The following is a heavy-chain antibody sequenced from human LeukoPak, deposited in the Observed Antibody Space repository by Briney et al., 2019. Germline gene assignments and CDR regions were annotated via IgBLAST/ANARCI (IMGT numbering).Heavy chain of an antibody. CDR1: GFTSISSS. CDR3: ARVSGRLERKSVRDF. CDR2: IDPSSYYI. J-gene: IGHJ4*02. D-gene: IGHD1-1*01. Sequence: GGSLRLSRAAPGFTSISSSMYWVRQAPGKGLEWVSSIDPSSYYIYYGDSVKGRSAISRDNAKNSLYLQINSLRAEDTAVYYCARVSGRLERKSVRDFRVQGTLVTVSS. V-gene: IGHV3-21*01.